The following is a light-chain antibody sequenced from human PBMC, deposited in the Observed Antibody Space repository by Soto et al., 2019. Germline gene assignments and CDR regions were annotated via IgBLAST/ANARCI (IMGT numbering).Light chain of an antibody. J-gene: IGKJ3*01. CDR2: AAS. CDR3: QQLSSYLVCT. Sequence: DIQLTQSPSFLSASVGDRVTITCQTSPGIRSYLAWYQQKPGKAPKLLIYAASTLQSGVPSRFSGSGSGTEFTLTSSSLQPEDFATYYCQQLSSYLVCTFGPGTKVDIK. CDR1: PGIRSY. V-gene: IGKV1-9*01.